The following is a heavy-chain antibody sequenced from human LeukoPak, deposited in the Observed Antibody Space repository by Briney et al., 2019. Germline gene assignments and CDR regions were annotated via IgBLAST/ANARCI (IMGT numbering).Heavy chain of an antibody. J-gene: IGHJ4*02. D-gene: IGHD6-19*01. V-gene: IGHV1-2*02. Sequence: ASVKVSCKASGYTFTCYYMHWVRQPPGQRREWMGWIDPNSGGTNYAQKFQGRVTMTRDTSISTAYMELRRLRSDDTAVYYCARGDSSGLDYWGQGALVTVSS. CDR1: GYTFTCYY. CDR3: ARGDSSGLDY. CDR2: IDPNSGGT.